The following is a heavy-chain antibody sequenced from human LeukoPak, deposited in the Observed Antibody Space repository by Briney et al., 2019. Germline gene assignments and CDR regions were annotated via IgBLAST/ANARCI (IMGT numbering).Heavy chain of an antibody. V-gene: IGHV1-18*01. Sequence: ASVKVSCKASGYTFTSYGISWVGQAPGEGLEWMGWISAYNGNTNYAQKLQGRVTMTTDTSTSTAYMELRSLRSDDTAVYYCAREDSSSWSYNWFDPWGQGTLVTISS. CDR1: GYTFTSYG. CDR2: ISAYNGNT. CDR3: AREDSSSWSYNWFDP. J-gene: IGHJ5*02. D-gene: IGHD6-13*01.